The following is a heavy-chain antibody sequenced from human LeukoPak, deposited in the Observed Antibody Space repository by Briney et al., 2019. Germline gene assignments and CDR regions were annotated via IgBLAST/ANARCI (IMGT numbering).Heavy chain of an antibody. CDR1: GFTFSTYA. CDR3: ARRAGAYSHPYDY. V-gene: IGHV3-23*01. J-gene: IGHJ4*02. Sequence: GSLRLSCAASGFTFSTYAMSWVRQAPGKGLEWVSAFSGSGGNTYYADSVKGRFTISRDNSKNTLYLQMDSLRAEDTAVYYCARRAGAYSHPYDYWGQGTLVTVSS. D-gene: IGHD4/OR15-4a*01. CDR2: FSGSGGNT.